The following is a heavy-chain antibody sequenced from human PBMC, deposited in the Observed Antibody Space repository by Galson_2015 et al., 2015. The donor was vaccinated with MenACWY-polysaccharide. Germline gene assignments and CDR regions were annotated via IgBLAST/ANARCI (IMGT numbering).Heavy chain of an antibody. CDR3: ARVYDFWSGYYAVGFDP. V-gene: IGHV1-18*01. Sequence: YNANTNYAQKLQGRVTMTTDTSTRTAYMELRNLRSDDTAVYYCARVYDFWSGYYAVGFDPWGQGTLVTVSS. J-gene: IGHJ5*02. CDR2: YNANT. D-gene: IGHD3-3*01.